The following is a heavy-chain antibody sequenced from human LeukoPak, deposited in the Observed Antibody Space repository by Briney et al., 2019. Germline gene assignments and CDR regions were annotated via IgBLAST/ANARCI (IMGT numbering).Heavy chain of an antibody. J-gene: IGHJ4*02. D-gene: IGHD3-22*01. CDR1: GGSISSYY. V-gene: IGHV4-59*01. CDR2: IYYSGST. CDR3: ARLASSGYLY. Sequence: SETLSLTCTVSGGSISSYYWSWIRQPPGKGLEWIGYIYYSGSTNYNPSLKSRVTISVDTSKNQFSLKLSSVTAADTAVYYCARLASSGYLYWGQGTLVTVSS.